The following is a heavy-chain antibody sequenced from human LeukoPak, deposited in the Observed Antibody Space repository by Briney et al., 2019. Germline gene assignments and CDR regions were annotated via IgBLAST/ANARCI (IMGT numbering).Heavy chain of an antibody. D-gene: IGHD3-3*01. CDR1: GFTFSSYA. Sequence: GRSLRLSCAASGFTFSSYAMSWVRQAPGKGLEWVSSISDSGSSTYYADSMKGRFTISRDNSKNTLYLQMNSLRAEDTAPYYSAKRDYNFWSGYNYWGQGTLVTVSS. CDR3: AKRDYNFWSGYNY. V-gene: IGHV3-23*01. J-gene: IGHJ4*02. CDR2: ISDSGSST.